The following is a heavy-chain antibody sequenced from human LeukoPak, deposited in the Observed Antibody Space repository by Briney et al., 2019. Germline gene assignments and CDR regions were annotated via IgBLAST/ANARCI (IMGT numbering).Heavy chain of an antibody. J-gene: IGHJ4*02. CDR2: INSDGSST. Sequence: GGSLRLSCAASGFTFSSYWMHWVRQAPGKGLVWVSRINSDGSSTSYADSVKGRFTISRDNAKNTLYLQMNSLRAEDTAVYYCARHCSSRYYFDYWGQGTLVTVSS. CDR1: GFTFSSYW. CDR3: ARHCSSRYYFDY. V-gene: IGHV3-74*01. D-gene: IGHD6-13*01.